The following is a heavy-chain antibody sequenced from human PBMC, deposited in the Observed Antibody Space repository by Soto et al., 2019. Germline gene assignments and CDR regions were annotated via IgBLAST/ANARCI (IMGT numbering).Heavy chain of an antibody. D-gene: IGHD2-15*01. Sequence: GESLKISCQGSGDCFATYWINWVRQMPGKGLEWMGRIDPDDSHTNYSPSLQGHVTISVDKSINTAYLHWNSLKASDNAMYYCARRMTLVGWGQGTLVTVSS. CDR1: GDCFATYW. V-gene: IGHV5-10-1*01. CDR3: ARRMTLVG. CDR2: IDPDDSHT. J-gene: IGHJ4*02.